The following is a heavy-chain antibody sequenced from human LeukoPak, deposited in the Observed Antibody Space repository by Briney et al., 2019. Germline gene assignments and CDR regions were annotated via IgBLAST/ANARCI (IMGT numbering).Heavy chain of an antibody. V-gene: IGHV3-23*01. CDR1: GFTFSSYA. J-gene: IGHJ6*02. D-gene: IGHD5-18*01. CDR3: AKDLGIQLWSEDYYYYGMDV. CDR2: ISGSGGST. Sequence: PGGSLRLSCAASGFTFSSYAMSWVRQAPGGGLEWVSAISGSGGSTYYADSVKGRFTISRDNSKNTLYLQMNSLRAEDTAVYYCAKDLGIQLWSEDYYYYGMDVWGQGTTVTVSS.